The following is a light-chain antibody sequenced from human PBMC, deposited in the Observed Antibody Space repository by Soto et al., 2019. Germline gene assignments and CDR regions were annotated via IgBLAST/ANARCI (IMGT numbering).Light chain of an antibody. V-gene: IGKV1-39*01. CDR3: QQSYSTPYT. CDR2: AAS. Sequence: DIQMTQSPSSLSASVGDGVTITCRARQSITSYVNWYQQKPGKAPKLLIYAASSLQSGVPSRFSGSASETDVTLTISSLQPEDFATYYCQQSYSTPYTFGQGTKVEIK. J-gene: IGKJ2*01. CDR1: QSITSY.